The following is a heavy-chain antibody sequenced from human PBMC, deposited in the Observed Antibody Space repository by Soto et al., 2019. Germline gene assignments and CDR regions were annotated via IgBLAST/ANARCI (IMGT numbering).Heavy chain of an antibody. V-gene: IGHV1-18*04. CDR2: INANNGGT. Sequence: ASVKVSCKASGYTFTGYYMHWVRQAPGQGLEWMGWINANNGGTNYAQKLQGRVTMTTDTSTSTAYMELRSLRSDDTAVYYCARLVVPAAMDYYYGMDVWGQGTTVTV. CDR3: ARLVVPAAMDYYYGMDV. D-gene: IGHD2-2*01. J-gene: IGHJ6*02. CDR1: GYTFTGYY.